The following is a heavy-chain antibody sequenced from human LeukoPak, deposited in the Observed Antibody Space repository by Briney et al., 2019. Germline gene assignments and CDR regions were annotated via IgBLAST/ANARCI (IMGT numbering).Heavy chain of an antibody. CDR2: IKEDGSET. D-gene: IGHD6-25*01. J-gene: IGHJ6*02. Sequence: GGSLRLSCAASGFTFSNYWMSWVRQAPGKGLEWVANIKEDGSETYYMGSVKGRFTISRDNAKNSLYLRLNSLRAEDTAVYYCARSSKRLSYGLDVWGQGTTVTVSS. CDR1: GFTFSNYW. V-gene: IGHV3-7*01. CDR3: ARSSKRLSYGLDV.